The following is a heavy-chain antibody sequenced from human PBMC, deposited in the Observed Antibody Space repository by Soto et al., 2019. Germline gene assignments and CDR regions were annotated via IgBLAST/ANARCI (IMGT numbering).Heavy chain of an antibody. J-gene: IGHJ4*02. CDR2: IFHDGTA. V-gene: IGHV4-4*02. CDR1: GVSLTSGNW. CDR3: ARLVYVIRLNYMYIVF. D-gene: IGHD3-10*01. Sequence: PSETLSLTCAVSGVSLTSGNWWTWVRQSPQRGLEYIGEIFHDGTANYYPSFERRVAMSVDTSRNQFSLKLTSVTAADTAVYFCARLVYVIRLNYMYIVFWGPGTLVSV.